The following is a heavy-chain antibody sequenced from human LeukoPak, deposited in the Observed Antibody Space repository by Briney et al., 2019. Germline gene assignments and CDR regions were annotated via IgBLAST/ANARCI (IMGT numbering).Heavy chain of an antibody. CDR1: GGSLSGYY. CDR3: ARAFSGYSLGY. CDR2: INHSGST. J-gene: IGHJ4*02. Sequence: PSETLSLTCAVYGGSLSGYYWSWIRQPPGEGLEWIGEINHSGSTNYNPSLKSRVTISVDTSKNQFSLKLSSVTAADRAVYYCARAFSGYSLGYWGQGTLVTVSS. D-gene: IGHD3-22*01. V-gene: IGHV4-34*01.